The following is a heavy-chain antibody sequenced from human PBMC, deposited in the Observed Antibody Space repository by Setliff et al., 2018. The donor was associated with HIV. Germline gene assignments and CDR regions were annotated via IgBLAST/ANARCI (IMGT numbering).Heavy chain of an antibody. CDR2: IYTSGST. D-gene: IGHD1-1*01. Sequence: SETLSLTCTVSGGSMSTYYWSWIRQPPGKGLEWIGYIYTSGSTNYNPSLRSRVTISVDTSKNHFSLRLSSVTAADTAVYYCARVGPESLPYTWDDEADTFDIWGQGTMVTVSS. CDR3: ARVGPESLPYTWDDEADTFDI. J-gene: IGHJ3*02. CDR1: GGSMSTYY. V-gene: IGHV4-4*08.